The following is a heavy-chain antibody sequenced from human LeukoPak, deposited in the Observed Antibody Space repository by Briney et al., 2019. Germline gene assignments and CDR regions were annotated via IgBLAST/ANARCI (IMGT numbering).Heavy chain of an antibody. J-gene: IGHJ4*02. Sequence: PGGSLRLSCAASGFTFSSYAMSWVRQAPGKGLEWVSAISGSGGSTYYADSVKGRFTISRDNSKNTLYLQMNSLRAEDTVVYYCAKDRPNFITMVRGDLFDYWGQGTLVTVSS. CDR3: AKDRPNFITMVRGDLFDY. CDR2: ISGSGGST. V-gene: IGHV3-23*01. D-gene: IGHD3-10*01. CDR1: GFTFSSYA.